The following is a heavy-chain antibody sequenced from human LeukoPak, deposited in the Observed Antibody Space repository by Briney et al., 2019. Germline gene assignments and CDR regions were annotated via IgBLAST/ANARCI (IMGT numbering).Heavy chain of an antibody. CDR3: ARGRGAATTVVTATLDDY. J-gene: IGHJ4*02. CDR1: GYTFTGYF. V-gene: IGHV1-2*02. CDR2: INPNSGGT. D-gene: IGHD4-23*01. Sequence: ASVQVSCKASGYTFTGYFMQWVRQAPGQGLEWMGWINPNSGGTKYAQKFQGRVTMTRDKSITTAYMELSRLTSDDTAVYYCARGRGAATTVVTATLDDYWGQGTLVTVS.